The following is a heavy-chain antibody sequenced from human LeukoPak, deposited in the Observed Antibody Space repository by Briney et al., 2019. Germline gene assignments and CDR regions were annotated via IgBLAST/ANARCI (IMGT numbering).Heavy chain of an antibody. CDR1: GGSFSGYY. D-gene: IGHD3-10*01. CDR2: IYYSGST. V-gene: IGHV4-59*01. J-gene: IGHJ4*02. Sequence: SETLSLTCAVYGGSFSGYYWSWIRQPPGKGLEWIGYIYYSGSTNYNPSLKSRVTISVDTSKNQFSLKLSSVTAADTAVYYCAREGRITMVRGVITSLGGLFDYWGQGTLVTVSS. CDR3: AREGRITMVRGVITSLGGLFDY.